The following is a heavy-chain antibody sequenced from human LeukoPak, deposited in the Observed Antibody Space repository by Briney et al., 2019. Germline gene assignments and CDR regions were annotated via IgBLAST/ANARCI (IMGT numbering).Heavy chain of an antibody. V-gene: IGHV3-30*02. Sequence: GGSLRLSCAASGFTFSSYGMHWVRQAPGKGLEWVAFIRYDGSNKYYADSVKGRFTISRDNSKNTLYLQMNSLRAEDTAVYYCAKERALLWFGLGFDYWGQGTLVTVSS. CDR3: AKERALLWFGLGFDY. CDR1: GFTFSSYG. D-gene: IGHD3-10*01. CDR2: IRYDGSNK. J-gene: IGHJ4*02.